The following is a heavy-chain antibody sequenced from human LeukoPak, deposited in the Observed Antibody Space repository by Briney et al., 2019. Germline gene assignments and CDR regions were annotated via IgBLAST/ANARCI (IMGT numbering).Heavy chain of an antibody. CDR3: ASLSSYSSGWYYGMDV. D-gene: IGHD6-19*01. V-gene: IGHV3-64*01. CDR1: GFTFSSYA. CDR2: ISSNGGST. Sequence: PGRSLRLSCTASGFTFSSYAMHWVRQAPGKGLEYVSAISSNGGSTYYANSVKGRFTISRDNSKNTLYLQMGSLRAEDMAVYYCASLSSYSSGWYYGMDVWGQGTTVTVSS. J-gene: IGHJ6*02.